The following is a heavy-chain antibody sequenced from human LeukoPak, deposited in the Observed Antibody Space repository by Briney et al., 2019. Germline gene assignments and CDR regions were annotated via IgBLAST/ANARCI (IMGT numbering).Heavy chain of an antibody. D-gene: IGHD6-13*01. CDR1: GGSFGGYY. V-gene: IGHV4-34*01. Sequence: SETLSLTCAVYGGSFGGYYWSWIRQPPGKGLEWIGEINHSGSTNYNPSLKSRVTISVDTSKNQFSLKLSSVTAADTAVYYCARRKAAGTTANPFDYWGQGTLVTVSS. CDR3: ARRKAAGTTANPFDY. CDR2: INHSGST. J-gene: IGHJ4*02.